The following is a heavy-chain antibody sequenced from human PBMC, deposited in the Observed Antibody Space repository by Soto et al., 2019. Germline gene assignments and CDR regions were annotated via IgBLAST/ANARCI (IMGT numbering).Heavy chain of an antibody. CDR3: ANYFMSRPWFDT. V-gene: IGHV4-39*02. CDR2: INYRGPA. D-gene: IGHD6-6*01. Sequence: QLQLEESGPGLVKPSETLSLTCSVSGGSINNSTSFWGWLRQSPGKGLEWIATINYRGPAEYNPSLKGRVTISVDRSRNVLSLQMNYVTAPDTAVYYCANYFMSRPWFDTWGQGTLVTVSS. CDR1: GGSINNSTSF. J-gene: IGHJ5*02.